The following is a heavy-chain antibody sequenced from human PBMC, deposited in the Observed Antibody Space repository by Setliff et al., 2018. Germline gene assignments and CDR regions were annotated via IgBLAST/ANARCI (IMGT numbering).Heavy chain of an antibody. Sequence: PGGSLRLSCAASGFSFSSYSMSWVRQAPGKGLEWVANIKEDGSETYYGGSVKGRFTITRDNAKNSLYFQMNSLRVEDTAVYYCVNSYRGYDDYPDYWGQGTLVTVSS. CDR3: VNSYRGYDDYPDY. V-gene: IGHV3-7*03. J-gene: IGHJ4*02. CDR2: IKEDGSET. D-gene: IGHD3-16*02. CDR1: GFSFSSYS.